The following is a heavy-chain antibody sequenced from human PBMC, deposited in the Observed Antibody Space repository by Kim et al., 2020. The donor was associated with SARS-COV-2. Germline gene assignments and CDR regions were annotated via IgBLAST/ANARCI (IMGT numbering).Heavy chain of an antibody. CDR3: ARDDSSGSDFFDF. Sequence: SETLSLTCSVSGASVSSSLHYWGWIRQPPGKGLQWVGSIFSGGATFYSPSLKTRVTMSVDTSKTEFSLQLRSVTAADTAVYFCARDDSSGSDFFDFWAQG. CDR1: GASVSSSLHY. D-gene: IGHD4-4*01. V-gene: IGHV4-39*02. J-gene: IGHJ4*02. CDR2: IFSGGAT.